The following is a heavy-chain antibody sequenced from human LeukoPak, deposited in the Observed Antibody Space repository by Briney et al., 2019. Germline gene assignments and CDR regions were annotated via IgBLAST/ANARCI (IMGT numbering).Heavy chain of an antibody. J-gene: IGHJ4*02. D-gene: IGHD3-22*01. CDR2: IKHSGST. Sequence: KTSETLSLTCAVYGGSFSGYFWSWIRQPPGKGLEWIGEIKHSGSTYYNPSLKSRVTISIDTSERQFSLKLSSVTAADTAVYYCARSADYYDVVDSWGQGTLVTVSS. CDR3: ARSADYYDVVDS. V-gene: IGHV4-34*01. CDR1: GGSFSGYF.